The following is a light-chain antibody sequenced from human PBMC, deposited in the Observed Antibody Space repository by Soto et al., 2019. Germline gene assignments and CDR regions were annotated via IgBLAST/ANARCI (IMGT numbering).Light chain of an antibody. Sequence: DIQMTQSPSTVSASVGDRVTITCRASQSISSWLAWYQQKPGKAPKLLIYAASSLQGGIPSRFSGSGSETDFTLTISSLQPEDFATYYCQQYNNFPWTFGQGTKVDI. J-gene: IGKJ1*01. CDR2: AAS. CDR1: QSISSW. V-gene: IGKV1-5*01. CDR3: QQYNNFPWT.